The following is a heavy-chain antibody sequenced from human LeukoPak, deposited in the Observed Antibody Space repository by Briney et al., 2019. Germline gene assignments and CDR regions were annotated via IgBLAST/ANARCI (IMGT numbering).Heavy chain of an antibody. CDR1: GFSFSSYT. D-gene: IGHD1-7*01. J-gene: IGHJ4*02. CDR3: ARTRPAGTEDY. V-gene: IGHV3-21*01. Sequence: GGSLRLSCTASGFSFSSYTMNWVRQAPGKGLEWISSITSSATFIYYADSVKGRFTISRDHAKNSLYLQMSSLRAEDTGVNYCARTRPAGTEDYWGQGTLVTVSS. CDR2: ITSSATFI.